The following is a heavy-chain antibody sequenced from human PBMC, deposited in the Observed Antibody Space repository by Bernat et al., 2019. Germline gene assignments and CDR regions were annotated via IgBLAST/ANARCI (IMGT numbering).Heavy chain of an antibody. CDR1: GFTFSSYS. CDR2: ISSSSSTI. V-gene: IGHV3-48*02. CDR3: ARTYSSSWSGNFDY. Sequence: EVQLVESGGGLVQPGGSLRLSRAASGFTFSSYSMNWVRQAPGKGLEWVSYISSSSSTIYYADSVKGRFTISRDNAKNSLYLQMNSLRDEDTAVYYCARTYSSSWSGNFDYWGQGTLVTVSS. D-gene: IGHD6-13*01. J-gene: IGHJ4*02.